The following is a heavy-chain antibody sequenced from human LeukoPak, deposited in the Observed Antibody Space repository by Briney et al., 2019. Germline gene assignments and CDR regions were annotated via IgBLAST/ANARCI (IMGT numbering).Heavy chain of an antibody. V-gene: IGHV5-51*01. J-gene: IGHJ6*02. CDR2: IYPGDSDT. D-gene: IGHD2-15*01. CDR3: ARGLQNYFYGMDV. CDR1: GYSFTSYW. Sequence: GESLKISCKGSGYSFTSYWIVWVRQMPGKGLEWVGIIYPGDSDTRYSPSFQGQVTISADKSISTAYLRWSSLRASDTAMYFCARGLQNYFYGMDVWGQGTTVTVSS.